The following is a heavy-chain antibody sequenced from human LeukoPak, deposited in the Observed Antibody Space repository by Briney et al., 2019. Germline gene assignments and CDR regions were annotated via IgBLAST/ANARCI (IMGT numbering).Heavy chain of an antibody. D-gene: IGHD6-19*01. J-gene: IGHJ4*02. CDR1: GFTFSSSW. V-gene: IGHV3-74*01. Sequence: GGSLRLSCAVSGFTFSSSWMHWVRQAPGKGLVWVSHIKTDGSTTAYADSVKGRFTISRDNAKNTLYLQMNSLRAEDTGVYYCARDVGVIAVAGSLDYWGQGTLVTVSS. CDR2: IKTDGSTT. CDR3: ARDVGVIAVAGSLDY.